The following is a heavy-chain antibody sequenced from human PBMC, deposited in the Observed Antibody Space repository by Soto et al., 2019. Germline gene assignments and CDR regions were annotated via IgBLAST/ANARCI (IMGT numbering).Heavy chain of an antibody. CDR1: GYTFTSYA. V-gene: IGHV1-3*01. D-gene: IGHD6-6*01. Sequence: QVQLVQSGAEVKKPGASVKVSCKASGYTFTSYAMHWVRQAPGQRLEWMGWINAGNGNTKYSQKFQGRVTITRDTSASTAYMELSSLRSEDTAVYYCARTYKGIAAHYGMDVWGQGTTVTVSS. J-gene: IGHJ6*02. CDR2: INAGNGNT. CDR3: ARTYKGIAAHYGMDV.